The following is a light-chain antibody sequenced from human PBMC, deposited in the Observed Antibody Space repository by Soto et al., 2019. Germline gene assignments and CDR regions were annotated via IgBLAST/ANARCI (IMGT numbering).Light chain of an antibody. CDR2: DAS. J-gene: IGKJ2*01. V-gene: IGKV1-5*01. CDR3: QQYNSCMYT. CDR1: QSISSW. Sequence: DIPMTQSPSTLSASVGDRVTITCRASQSISSWLAWYQQKPGKAPKLLIYDASILESGVPSRFSGSGSGTEFTLTISIRKTDDFAAYYCQQYNSCMYTLVQRTKLELK.